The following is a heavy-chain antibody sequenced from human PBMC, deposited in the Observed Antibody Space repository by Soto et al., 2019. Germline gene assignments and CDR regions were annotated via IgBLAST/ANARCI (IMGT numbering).Heavy chain of an antibody. J-gene: IGHJ4*02. CDR1: GFTFSSYA. V-gene: IGHV3-23*01. CDR3: AKGHGYGFDY. D-gene: IGHD5-18*01. Sequence: PGGSLRLSCAVAGFTFSSYAMNRVRQAPGKGLEWVSGISGSGGSTYHADSVKGRLTISRDNSKNTLYLQMNSLRAEDTAVYYCAKGHGYGFDYWGQGTLVTVSS. CDR2: ISGSGGST.